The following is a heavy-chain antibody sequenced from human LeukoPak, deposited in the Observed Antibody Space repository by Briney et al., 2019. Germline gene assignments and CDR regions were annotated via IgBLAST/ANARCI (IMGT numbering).Heavy chain of an antibody. J-gene: IGHJ4*02. CDR1: GFTFSDYY. CDR2: ISSSGSTI. Sequence: PGGSLRLSCAASGFTFSDYYMSWIRQAPGKGLEWVSYISSSGSTIYYADSVKGRFTISRDNAKNSLYLQMNSLRAEDTAVYYCARDRNSLYYDYVWGSYRSDYWGQGTLVTVSS. V-gene: IGHV3-11*01. D-gene: IGHD3-16*02. CDR3: ARDRNSLYYDYVWGSYRSDY.